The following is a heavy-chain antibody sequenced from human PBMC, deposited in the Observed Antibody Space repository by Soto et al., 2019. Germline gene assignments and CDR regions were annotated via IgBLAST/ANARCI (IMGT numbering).Heavy chain of an antibody. CDR2: ISYDGSNK. J-gene: IGHJ6*02. V-gene: IGHV3-30*18. CDR1: GFTFSSYG. D-gene: IGHD3-16*01. CDR3: AKGFRVWWDGPMDV. Sequence: QVQLVESGGGVVQPGRSLRLSCAASGFTFSSYGMHWVRQAPGKGLEWVAVISYDGSNKYYADSVKGRFTISRDNSKNTMDLQMICLRAMDTAVYYWAKGFRVWWDGPMDVWGQGTTVTVSS.